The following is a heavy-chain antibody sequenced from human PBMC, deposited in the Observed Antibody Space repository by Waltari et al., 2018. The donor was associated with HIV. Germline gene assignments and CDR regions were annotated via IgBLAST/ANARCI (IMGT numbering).Heavy chain of an antibody. CDR2: INPNRGGP. CDR1: GYTFNDYY. CDR3: ARGASAVTWFDP. V-gene: IGHV1-2*06. J-gene: IGHJ5*02. Sequence: VQLVQSGAEVKKPGASLKVYCKASGYTFNDYYIHWERQAPAQRIKWMGRINPNRGGPNYAAKFQGRVTMTRDTSISTASMELRRLRSHDTAVYYCARGASAVTWFDPWGQGTLVTVSP. D-gene: IGHD6-13*01.